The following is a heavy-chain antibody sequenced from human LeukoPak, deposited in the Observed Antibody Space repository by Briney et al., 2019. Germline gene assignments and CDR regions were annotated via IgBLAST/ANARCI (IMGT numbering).Heavy chain of an antibody. V-gene: IGHV7-4-1*02. Sequence: ASVKVSCKASGYTSTSYAMNWVRQAPGQGLEWMRWINTNTGNPTYAQGFTGRFVFSLDTSVSTAYLQISSLKAEDTAVYYCATGPVGATATGDYWGQGTLVTVSS. CDR3: ATGPVGATATGDY. CDR2: INTNTGNP. CDR1: GYTSTSYA. J-gene: IGHJ4*02. D-gene: IGHD1-26*01.